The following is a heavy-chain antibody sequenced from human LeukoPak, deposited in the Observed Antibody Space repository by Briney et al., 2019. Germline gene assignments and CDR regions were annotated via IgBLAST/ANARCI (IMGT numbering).Heavy chain of an antibody. V-gene: IGHV1-46*01. D-gene: IGHD1-26*01. CDR3: ARASIVGATWVDY. J-gene: IGHJ4*02. CDR2: INPSGGST. CDR1: GYTFTSYY. Sequence: APVKVSCKASGYTFTSYYMHWVRQAPGQGLEWMGIINPSGGSTSYAQKFQGRVTMTRDTSTGTVYMELSSLRSEDTAVYYCARASIVGATWVDYWGQGTLVTVSS.